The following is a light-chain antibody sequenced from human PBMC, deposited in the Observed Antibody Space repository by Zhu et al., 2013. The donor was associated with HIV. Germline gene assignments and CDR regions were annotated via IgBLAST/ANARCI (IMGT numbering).Light chain of an antibody. J-gene: IGKJ4*01. CDR1: QNVGNY. CDR2: DAS. Sequence: EIVLTQSPATLSLSPGERATLSCRASQNVGNYLAWYQQKVGQAPRLLIYDASNRATGIPARFSGSGSGTDFTLTISSLQPEDFATYYCLQYNAFPLTFGGGTKVEI. V-gene: IGKV3-11*01. CDR3: LQYNAFPLT.